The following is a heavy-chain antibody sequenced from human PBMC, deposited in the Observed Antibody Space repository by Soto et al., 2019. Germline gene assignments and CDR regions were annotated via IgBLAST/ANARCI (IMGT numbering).Heavy chain of an antibody. J-gene: IGHJ4*02. CDR2: INYSGSF. D-gene: IGHD3-10*01. V-gene: IGHV4-28*05. CDR3: ASRKSSPYFDY. CDR1: GYFISSSHW. Sequence: PSETLSLTCRVSGYFISSSHWWGWIRQPPGKGLEWIGHINYSGSFYHDPSLKSRVTMSLDTSKHQFSLRLSSVTAVDTAVYYCASRKSSPYFDYWGQGTLVTVS.